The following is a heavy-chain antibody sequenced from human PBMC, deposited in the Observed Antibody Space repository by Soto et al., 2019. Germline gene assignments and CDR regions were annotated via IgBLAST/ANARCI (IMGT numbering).Heavy chain of an antibody. D-gene: IGHD2-2*02. V-gene: IGHV3-13*05. Sequence: PGGSLRLSCATSGFTFSNFDMHWVRQVPGKGLEWVSAIGAARDPYYLGSVKGRFTISRENAKSSVYLQMNDLRAGDSAVYYCARAYTGRLPRRADYYYAMDVWGQGTTVTVSS. CDR3: ARAYTGRLPRRADYYYAMDV. J-gene: IGHJ6*02. CDR2: IGAARDP. CDR1: GFTFSNFD.